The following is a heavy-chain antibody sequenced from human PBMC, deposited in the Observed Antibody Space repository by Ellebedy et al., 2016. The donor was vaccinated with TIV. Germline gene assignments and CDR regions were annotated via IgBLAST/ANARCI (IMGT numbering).Heavy chain of an antibody. Sequence: AASVKVSCKASGYTFTNYYMHWVRQAPGQGLEWMGRIIPILDITNYAQNFQGRVTITADKSTSTAYMELSSLRSEDTAVYYCARAPPPRGDRSADAFDIWGQGTMVTVSS. V-gene: IGHV1-69*04. J-gene: IGHJ3*02. D-gene: IGHD7-27*01. CDR1: GYTFTNYY. CDR2: IIPILDIT. CDR3: ARAPPPRGDRSADAFDI.